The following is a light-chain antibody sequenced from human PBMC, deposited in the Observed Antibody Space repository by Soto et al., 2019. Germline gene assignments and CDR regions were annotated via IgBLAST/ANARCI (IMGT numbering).Light chain of an antibody. V-gene: IGLV1-47*02. Sequence: QSAVTQPPSVSGTPGQRVTIFCSGRRSNIGSNLVYWYQQLPGTAPKLLIFSNDQRPSGVPDRFSGSRSGTSASLAISGLRSEDEGDYYCAAWDDSLSGGVFGGGTKLTVL. CDR3: AAWDDSLSGGV. CDR1: RSNIGSNL. CDR2: SND. J-gene: IGLJ2*01.